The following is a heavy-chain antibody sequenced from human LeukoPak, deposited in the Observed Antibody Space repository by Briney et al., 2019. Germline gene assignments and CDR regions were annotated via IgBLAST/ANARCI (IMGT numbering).Heavy chain of an antibody. V-gene: IGHV4-31*03. CDR3: ARDSSGYFAFDS. CDR2: IFYGGTT. J-gene: IGHJ4*02. CDR1: GDSISNGGYY. Sequence: SETLSLTCTVSGDSISNGGYYWNWIRQHPGKGLEWIAYIFYGGTTYYNPSLKSRLSISVDTKNQFSLKLSSVTAADTAVYYCARDSSGYFAFDSWGQGTPVTVSS. D-gene: IGHD3-22*01.